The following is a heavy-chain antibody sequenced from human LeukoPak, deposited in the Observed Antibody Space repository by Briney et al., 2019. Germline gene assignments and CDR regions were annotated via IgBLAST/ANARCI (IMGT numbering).Heavy chain of an antibody. V-gene: IGHV1-69*13. CDR3: ARDYPKGRPHYYYYGMDV. Sequence: ASVKVSCKASGGTFSSYAISRVRQAPGQGLEWMGGIIPIFGTANYAQKFQGRVTITADESTSTAYMELSSLRSEDTAVYYCARDYPKGRPHYYYYGMDVWGQGTTVTVSS. CDR1: GGTFSSYA. CDR2: IIPIFGTA. J-gene: IGHJ6*02.